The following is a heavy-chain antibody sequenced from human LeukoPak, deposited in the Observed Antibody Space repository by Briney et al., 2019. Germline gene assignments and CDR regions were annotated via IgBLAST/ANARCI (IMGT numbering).Heavy chain of an antibody. CDR1: GYTFTGHY. CDR3: ARGSSSWYVGPPLDY. V-gene: IGHV1-2*02. Sequence: ASVKVSCKASGYTFTGHYMHWVRQAPGQGLEWMGWINPNNGGTNYAQKFQGRVTMTRGTSISTAYMELSRLTSDDTAVYYCARGSSSWYVGPPLDYWGQGTLVTVSS. D-gene: IGHD6-13*01. J-gene: IGHJ4*02. CDR2: INPNNGGT.